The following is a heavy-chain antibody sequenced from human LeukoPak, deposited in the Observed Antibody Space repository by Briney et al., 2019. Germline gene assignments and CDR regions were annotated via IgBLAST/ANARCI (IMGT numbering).Heavy chain of an antibody. J-gene: IGHJ3*02. CDR2: MFYTGNT. CDR3: ARGAGSTTSNDAFDI. CDR1: GGSISSGSYS. D-gene: IGHD1-1*01. Sequence: SQTLSLTCGVSGGSISSGSYSWSWIRQPPGKGLEWIGYMFYTGNTYYNPSLKSRVTISVDTSKNQFSLKVSSVTAADTAVYYCARGAGSTTSNDAFDIWGQGTMVTVSS. V-gene: IGHV4-30-4*07.